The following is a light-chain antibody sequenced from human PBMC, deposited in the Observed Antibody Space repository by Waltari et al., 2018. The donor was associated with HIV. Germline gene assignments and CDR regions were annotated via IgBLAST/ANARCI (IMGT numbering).Light chain of an antibody. CDR1: TSTIGTNT. CDR2: DNN. CDR3: ATWDDSLNVVI. Sequence: QSVLTQPPSASGTPGQRVTISCSGRTSTIGTNTVNWYQHLPGTAPKLLIYDNNQRPSGVPDRFSGSKSGSSASLAISGLQSEDEADYYCATWDDSLNVVIFGGGTKLTVL. V-gene: IGLV1-44*01. J-gene: IGLJ2*01.